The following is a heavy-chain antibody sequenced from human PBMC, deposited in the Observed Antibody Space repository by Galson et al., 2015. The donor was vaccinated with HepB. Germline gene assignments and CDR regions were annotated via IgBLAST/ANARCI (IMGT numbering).Heavy chain of an antibody. J-gene: IGHJ2*01. CDR3: STIEGCNNWPICYWYFDL. V-gene: IGHV3-49*03. CDR2: IGSKGYGGTT. CDR1: GLRFGDYG. D-gene: IGHD1-1*01. Sequence: SLRLSCAASGLRFGDYGMSWIRQAPGKGLEWVGFIGSKGYGGTTEYAPSVKGRFTISRDDSKSTAYLQINSLKTEDTAVYYCSTIEGCNNWPICYWYFDLWGRGTLVTVSS.